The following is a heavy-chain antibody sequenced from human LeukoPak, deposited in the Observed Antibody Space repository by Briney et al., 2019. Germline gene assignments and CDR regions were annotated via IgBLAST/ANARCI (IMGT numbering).Heavy chain of an antibody. J-gene: IGHJ4*02. Sequence: GGSLRLSCAASGFTFSNYALHWVRQAPGKGLEWVAVISYDEYNKYYADSVKGRFTISRDNAKNSLYLQMNSLRAEDTAVYYCARGDYENWGQGTLVTVSS. CDR2: ISYDEYNK. D-gene: IGHD3-22*01. CDR3: ARGDYEN. CDR1: GFTFSNYA. V-gene: IGHV3-30*04.